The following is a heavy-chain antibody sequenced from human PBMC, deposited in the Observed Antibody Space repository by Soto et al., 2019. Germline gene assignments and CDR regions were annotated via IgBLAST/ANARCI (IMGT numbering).Heavy chain of an antibody. CDR2: ISFSDGGT. Sequence: EEQLLESGGGLIQPGGSLRLACAASGFTFSSYGMTWVRQAPGKGLGWVSSISFSDGGTYYADSVKGRLTISRDNSKNTLFLQMNSLRVEDTAVYYCVKDDRILGRRYFDLWGRGTLVTVSS. J-gene: IGHJ2*01. CDR3: VKDDRILGRRYFDL. V-gene: IGHV3-23*01. CDR1: GFTFSSYG. D-gene: IGHD2-15*01.